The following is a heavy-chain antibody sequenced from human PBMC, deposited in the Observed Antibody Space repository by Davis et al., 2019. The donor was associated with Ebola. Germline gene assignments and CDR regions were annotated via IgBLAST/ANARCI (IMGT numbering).Heavy chain of an antibody. Sequence: GESLKISCQASGDGFTSNWVGWVRQMPGQGLEWMGIIYPGDSDTRSSPSFPGPVTISADRSMSSTYLQWSSRKASDTAMYYCSRSRSYSSWNPDYWGQVTLVTVSS. CDR3: SRSRSYSSWNPDY. D-gene: IGHD2-21*01. CDR2: IYPGDSDT. V-gene: IGHV5-51*01. J-gene: IGHJ4*02. CDR1: GDGFTSNW.